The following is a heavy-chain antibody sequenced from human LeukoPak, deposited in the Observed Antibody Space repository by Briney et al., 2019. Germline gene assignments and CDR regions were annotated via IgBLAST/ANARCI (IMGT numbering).Heavy chain of an antibody. CDR2: ISSSSSYI. Sequence: SGGSLRLSCAASGFTFSSYSMNWVRQAPGKGLEWVSSISSSSSYIYYADSVKGRFTISRDNAKNSLYLQMNSLRAEDTAVYYCAKEMTGVRYFDWLPFDYWGQGTLVTVSS. CDR1: GFTFSSYS. CDR3: AKEMTGVRYFDWLPFDY. V-gene: IGHV3-21*01. D-gene: IGHD3-9*01. J-gene: IGHJ4*02.